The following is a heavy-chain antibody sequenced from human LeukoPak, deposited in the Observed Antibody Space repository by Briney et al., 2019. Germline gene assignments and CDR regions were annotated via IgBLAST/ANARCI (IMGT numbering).Heavy chain of an antibody. CDR1: GDSINSDY. D-gene: IGHD5-24*01. CDR2: INYNGTI. Sequence: PSETLSLTCIVSGDSINSDYWSWIRQSPGKGLEWIGYINYNGTIDYNPSLKSRLTISVDTSKNFVFLKLRSVTAADTAVYYCARLHCFADTCYNYWGLGTHVIVSS. V-gene: IGHV4-59*08. J-gene: IGHJ4*02. CDR3: ARLHCFADTCYNY.